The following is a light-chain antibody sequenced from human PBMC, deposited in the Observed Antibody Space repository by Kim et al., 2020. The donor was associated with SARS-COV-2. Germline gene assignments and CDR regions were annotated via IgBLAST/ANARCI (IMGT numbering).Light chain of an antibody. CDR2: DVS. V-gene: IGLV2-14*04. CDR3: SSYTSTFTYV. J-gene: IGLJ1*01. Sequence: GQSITISCTGTRSDVGFYNYVCWYQQYPGKAPKLMVYDVSKWPSGISNRFSGSKSGNTASLTISVLQAEDEADYYCSSYTSTFTYVFGTGTKVTVL. CDR1: RSDVGFYNY.